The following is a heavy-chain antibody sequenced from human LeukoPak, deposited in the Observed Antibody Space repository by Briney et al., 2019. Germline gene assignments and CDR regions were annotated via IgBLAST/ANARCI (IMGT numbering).Heavy chain of an antibody. J-gene: IGHJ4*02. CDR1: GYTFTGYY. Sequence: ASVKVSCKASGYTFTGYYMHWVRQAPGQGLEWMGWINPNSGGTNYAQKFQGGVTMTRDTSISTAYMELSRLRSDDTAVYYCARENCSGGSCYLDYWGQGTLVTVSS. CDR3: ARENCSGGSCYLDY. CDR2: INPNSGGT. V-gene: IGHV1-2*02. D-gene: IGHD2-15*01.